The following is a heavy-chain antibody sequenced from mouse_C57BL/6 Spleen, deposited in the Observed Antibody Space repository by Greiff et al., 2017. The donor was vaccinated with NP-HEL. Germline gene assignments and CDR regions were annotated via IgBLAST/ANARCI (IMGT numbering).Heavy chain of an antibody. V-gene: IGHV1-81*01. Sequence: VQLQQSGAELVRPGASVKLSCKASGYTFTSYGISWVKQRTGQGLEWIGEIYPRSGNTYYNEKFKGKATLTADKSSSTAYMELRSLTSEDSAVYFCARDFVYETWFANWGEGTLVTVSA. CDR2: IYPRSGNT. D-gene: IGHD2-12*01. J-gene: IGHJ3*01. CDR1: GYTFTSYG. CDR3: ARDFVYETWFAN.